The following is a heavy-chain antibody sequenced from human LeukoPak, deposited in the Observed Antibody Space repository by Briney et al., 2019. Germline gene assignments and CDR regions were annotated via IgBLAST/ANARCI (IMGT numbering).Heavy chain of an antibody. Sequence: SETLSLTCTVSGGSISSYYWSWIRQPPGNGLEGIGYIYYSGSTNDNPSLKSRVTISLDTSKNQFSLKLSSVPPADTAVYYCARQSRATGTLDSWGQGTLVTVSS. D-gene: IGHD6-13*01. CDR1: GGSISSYY. CDR2: IYYSGST. J-gene: IGHJ5*01. V-gene: IGHV4-59*08. CDR3: ARQSRATGTLDS.